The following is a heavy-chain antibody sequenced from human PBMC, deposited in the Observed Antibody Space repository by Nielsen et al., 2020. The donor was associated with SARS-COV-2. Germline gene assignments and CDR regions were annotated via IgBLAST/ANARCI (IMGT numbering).Heavy chain of an antibody. J-gene: IGHJ2*01. CDR1: GASISSYH. V-gene: IGHV4-59*08. CDR3: ARHGDTSGDLYWYFDL. D-gene: IGHD4-17*01. Sequence: SETLSLTCTISGASISSYHWSWIRQPPGKGLEWIGSIYNSGSSIYNPSLKSRLTISADTSQNQVSLNLGAVTAADTAVYYCARHGDTSGDLYWYFDLWGRGTLVAVSS. CDR2: IYNSGSS.